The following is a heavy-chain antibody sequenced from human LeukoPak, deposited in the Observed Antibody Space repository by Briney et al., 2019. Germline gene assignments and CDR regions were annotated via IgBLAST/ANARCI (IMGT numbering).Heavy chain of an antibody. Sequence: PGRSLRLSCAASGFTFDDYAMHWVRQAPGKGLEWVSGISWNSGSIGYADSVKGRFTISRDNAKNSLYLQMNSLRAEDMALYYCAKASVLEWLPGSGYFAFDIWGQGTMVTVSS. J-gene: IGHJ3*02. V-gene: IGHV3-9*03. D-gene: IGHD3-3*01. CDR1: GFTFDDYA. CDR3: AKASVLEWLPGSGYFAFDI. CDR2: ISWNSGSI.